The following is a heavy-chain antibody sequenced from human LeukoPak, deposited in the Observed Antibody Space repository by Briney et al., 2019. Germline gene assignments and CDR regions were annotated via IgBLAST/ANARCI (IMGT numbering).Heavy chain of an antibody. CDR3: ARESKSYDGSGFYHDY. V-gene: IGHV4-4*07. Sequence: SETLSLTCSVSGGSIRNYFWSWIRQPAGKGLEWIGRIYTNGSTDYNPSLRSRVTMSVDTSRNQFSLKLTSMTAADTAVYYCARESKSYDGSGFYHDYWGQGTLVAVPS. CDR1: GGSIRNYF. D-gene: IGHD3-22*01. CDR2: IYTNGST. J-gene: IGHJ4*02.